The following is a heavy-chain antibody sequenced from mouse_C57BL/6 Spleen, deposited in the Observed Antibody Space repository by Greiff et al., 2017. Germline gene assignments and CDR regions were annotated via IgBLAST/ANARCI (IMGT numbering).Heavy chain of an antibody. CDR3: ARSRYGSGSGLYWYFDV. CDR1: GFNIKDYY. V-gene: IGHV14-2*01. J-gene: IGHJ1*03. D-gene: IGHD1-1*01. CDR2: LDPEDGET. Sequence: EVQLQQSGAELVKPGASVKLSCTASGFNIKDYYMHWVKQRTEQGLAWIGRLDPEDGETKYAPKFQGKATITVDPSSNPAYLQLSSLTSEDTAVYYCARSRYGSGSGLYWYFDVWGTGTTVTGSS.